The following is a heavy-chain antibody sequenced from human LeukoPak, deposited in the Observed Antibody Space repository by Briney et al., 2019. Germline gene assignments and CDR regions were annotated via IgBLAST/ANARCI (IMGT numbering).Heavy chain of an antibody. Sequence: SETLSLTCTVSGGSISSYYWSWIRQPPGKGLEWIGYIYYSGSTNYNSSLKSRVTISVDTSKNQFSLKLSSVTAADTAVYYCARTSSSSWYWGYYYYYMDVWGKGTTVTISS. J-gene: IGHJ6*03. D-gene: IGHD6-13*01. CDR2: IYYSGST. CDR3: ARTSSSSWYWGYYYYYMDV. CDR1: GGSISSYY. V-gene: IGHV4-59*01.